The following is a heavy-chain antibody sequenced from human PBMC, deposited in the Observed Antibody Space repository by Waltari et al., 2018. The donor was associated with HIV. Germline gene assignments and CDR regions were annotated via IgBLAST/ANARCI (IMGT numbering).Heavy chain of an antibody. D-gene: IGHD3-22*01. Sequence: QVQLVESGGGVVQPGRSLRLSCAAPGFTFSTYAMHWVRQAPGKGLEWVAVISYDGSNKYYADSVKGRFTISRDNSKNTLYLQMNSLRAEDTAVYYCARDPYYYDSSGYLCYFDYWGQGTLVTVSS. CDR1: GFTFSTYA. V-gene: IGHV3-30-3*01. J-gene: IGHJ4*02. CDR2: ISYDGSNK. CDR3: ARDPYYYDSSGYLCYFDY.